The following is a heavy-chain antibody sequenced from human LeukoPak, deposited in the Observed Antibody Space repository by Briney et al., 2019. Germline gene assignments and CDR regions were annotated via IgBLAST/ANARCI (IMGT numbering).Heavy chain of an antibody. V-gene: IGHV4-38-2*02. CDR2: IYHSGST. Sequence: SETLSLTCTVSGYSISSGYYWGWIRQPPGKGLEWIGSIYHSGSTYYNPSLKSRVTISVDTSKNQFSLKLSSVTAADTAVYYCARDFDCSSTSCFSWGQGPLVTVSS. CDR3: ARDFDCSSTSCFS. J-gene: IGHJ4*02. CDR1: GYSISSGYY. D-gene: IGHD2-2*01.